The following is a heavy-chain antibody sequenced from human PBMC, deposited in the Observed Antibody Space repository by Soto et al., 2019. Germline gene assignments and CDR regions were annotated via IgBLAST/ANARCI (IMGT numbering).Heavy chain of an antibody. V-gene: IGHV4-30-4*01. CDR1: GGSISSSNW. Sequence: SETLSLTCAVSGGSISSSNWWSWIRQPPGKGLEWIGYIYYSGSTYYNPSLKSRVTISVDTSKNQFSLKLSSVTAADTAVYYCARVLVPAAMPFDYWGQGTLVTVSS. CDR2: IYYSGST. J-gene: IGHJ4*02. D-gene: IGHD2-2*01. CDR3: ARVLVPAAMPFDY.